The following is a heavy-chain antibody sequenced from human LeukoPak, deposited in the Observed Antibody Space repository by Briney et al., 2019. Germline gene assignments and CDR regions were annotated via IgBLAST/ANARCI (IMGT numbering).Heavy chain of an antibody. D-gene: IGHD2-8*01. CDR2: ISWNSGSI. CDR1: GFTFDDYA. V-gene: IGHV3-9*01. Sequence: GGSLRLPCAASGFTFDDYAMHWVRQAPGKGLEWVSGISWNSGSIGYADSVKGRFTISRDNAKNSLYLQMNSLRAEDTALYYCAKDLAPREWSAFDIWGQGTMVTVSS. CDR3: AKDLAPREWSAFDI. J-gene: IGHJ3*02.